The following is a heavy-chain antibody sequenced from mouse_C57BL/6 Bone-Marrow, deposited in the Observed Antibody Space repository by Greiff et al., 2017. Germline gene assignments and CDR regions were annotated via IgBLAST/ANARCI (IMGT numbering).Heavy chain of an antibody. V-gene: IGHV14-4*01. CDR1: GFNINDDY. J-gene: IGHJ2*01. D-gene: IGHD1-1*01. CDR3: THYYGSSYGY. CDR2: IDPENGDT. Sequence: VLLQQSGAELVRPGASVKLSCTASGFNINDDYMHWVKQRPEQGLEWIGWIDPENGDTEYASKFQGKATITADTSSNTAYLQLSSLTSEDTAVYYCTHYYGSSYGYWGQGTTLTVSS.